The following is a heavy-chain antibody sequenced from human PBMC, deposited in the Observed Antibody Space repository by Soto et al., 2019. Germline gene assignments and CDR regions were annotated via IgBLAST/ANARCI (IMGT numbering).Heavy chain of an antibody. CDR1: GGSFSGYY. CDR2: INHSGST. J-gene: IGHJ5*02. D-gene: IGHD2-15*01. Sequence: QVQLQQWGAGLLKPSETLSLTCAVYGGSFSGYYWSWIRQPPGKGLEWIGEINHSGSTNYNPSLKSRVTISVDTSKNQFSLKLSSVTAADTAVYYCAPSQGGGGISFGWFDPWGQGTLVTVSS. V-gene: IGHV4-34*01. CDR3: APSQGGGGISFGWFDP.